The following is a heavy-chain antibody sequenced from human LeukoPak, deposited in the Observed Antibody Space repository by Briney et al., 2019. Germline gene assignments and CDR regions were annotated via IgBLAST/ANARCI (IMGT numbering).Heavy chain of an antibody. Sequence: GGSLRLSCAASGFTFNNYAMSWVRQAPGKGLEWVSAISGSGGTYYADSVKGRFIISRDNSKNTLYLQMNSLRAEDTAIYYCAKPPSVGNCKYWGQGTLVTVS. V-gene: IGHV3-23*01. CDR1: GFTFNNYA. D-gene: IGHD4-23*01. CDR2: ISGSGGT. CDR3: AKPPSVGNCKY. J-gene: IGHJ4*02.